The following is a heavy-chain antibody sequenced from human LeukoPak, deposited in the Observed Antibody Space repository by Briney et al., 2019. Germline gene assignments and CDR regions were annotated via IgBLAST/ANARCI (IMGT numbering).Heavy chain of an antibody. CDR1: GYRFTSHW. D-gene: IGHD4-17*01. Sequence: GASLKISCKGSGYRFTSHWIAWVRQMPGKGLEWMGIIDPEDSDARYSPSFQGQVTISADKSINTAYLQWNTLKASDTAMYYCARQGHYGDYGFWFDSWGQGTLVTVSS. CDR2: IDPEDSDA. J-gene: IGHJ5*01. V-gene: IGHV5-51*01. CDR3: ARQGHYGDYGFWFDS.